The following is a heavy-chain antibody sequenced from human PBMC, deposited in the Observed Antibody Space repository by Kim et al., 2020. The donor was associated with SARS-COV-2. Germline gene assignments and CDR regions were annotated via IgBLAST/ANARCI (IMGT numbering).Heavy chain of an antibody. CDR1: GLTFNNFP. Sequence: GGSLRLSCAASGLTFNNFPMTWVRQAPGKGLEWVSTIGGGGGDTYYADSVKGRFTISRDNFKNTLFLQMSSLRVEDTAVYYCAKSLFSGSRGSFDYWGQGTLGTVSS. V-gene: IGHV3-23*01. D-gene: IGHD3-22*01. CDR2: IGGGGGDT. J-gene: IGHJ4*02. CDR3: AKSLFSGSRGSFDY.